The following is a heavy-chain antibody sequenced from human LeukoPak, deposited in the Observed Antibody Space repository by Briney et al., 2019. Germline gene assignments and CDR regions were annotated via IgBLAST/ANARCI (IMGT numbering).Heavy chain of an antibody. CDR2: ISAYNGNT. CDR1: GYTFTSYG. CDR3: ARDRRGGYSSSWYKNDDKYYFDY. D-gene: IGHD6-13*01. J-gene: IGHJ4*02. V-gene: IGHV1-18*01. Sequence: GASVTVSCKASGYTFTSYGISWVRQAPGQGLEWMGWISAYNGNTNYAQKLQGRVTMTTDTSTSTDYMELRSLRSDDTAVYYCARDRRGGYSSSWYKNDDKYYFDYWGQGTLVTVSS.